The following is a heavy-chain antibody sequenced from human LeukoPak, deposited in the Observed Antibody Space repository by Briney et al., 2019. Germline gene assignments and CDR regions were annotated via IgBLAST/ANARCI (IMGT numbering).Heavy chain of an antibody. J-gene: IGHJ4*02. D-gene: IGHD3-22*01. CDR1: GFTFSDYY. V-gene: IGHV3-11*01. CDR2: ISSSGSTI. CDR3: ASSAPQGRYYDTLDY. Sequence: GGFLRLSCASSGFTFSDYYMSWIRLAPGKGLEWVSYISSSGSTIYYADSVKGRFTTSRDTAKISLYLQMNSLRAEDTAVYYCASSAPQGRYYDTLDYWGQGTLVTVSS.